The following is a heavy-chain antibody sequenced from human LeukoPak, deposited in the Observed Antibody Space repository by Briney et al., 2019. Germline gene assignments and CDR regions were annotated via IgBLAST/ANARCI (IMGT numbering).Heavy chain of an antibody. D-gene: IGHD2-2*01. CDR2: IKEDGSEK. CDR1: GFTFSKYW. CDR3: ARKYCSSTSCYFTNMDV. J-gene: IGHJ6*03. V-gene: IGHV3-7*01. Sequence: QSGGSLRLSCAASGFTFSKYWMSWVRQAPGKGLEWVANIKEDGSEKFYVNSVKGRFTISRDNAKNSLYLQMNSLRAEDTAVYYCARKYCSSTSCYFTNMDVWGKGTTVTVSS.